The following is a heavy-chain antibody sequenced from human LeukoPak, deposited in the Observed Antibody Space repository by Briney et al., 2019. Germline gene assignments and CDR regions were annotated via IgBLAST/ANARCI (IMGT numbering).Heavy chain of an antibody. CDR1: GFTFSSYG. CDR3: ARAKYYYDSSGSWHS. Sequence: GGSLRLSCAASGFTFSSYGMHWVRQAPGKGLEWVAFIRYDGSNKYYADSVKGRFTISRDNAKNSLYLQMNSLRAEDTAVYYCARAKYYYDSSGSWHSWGQGTLVTVSS. J-gene: IGHJ1*01. CDR2: IRYDGSNK. D-gene: IGHD3-22*01. V-gene: IGHV3-30*02.